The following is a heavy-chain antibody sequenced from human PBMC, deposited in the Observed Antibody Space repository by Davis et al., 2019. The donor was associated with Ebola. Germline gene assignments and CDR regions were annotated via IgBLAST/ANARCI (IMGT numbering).Heavy chain of an antibody. CDR3: ARARHSSTWFLGDFDY. CDR2: ISYDESNK. CDR1: GFTFSSYA. V-gene: IGHV3-30-3*01. D-gene: IGHD6-13*01. Sequence: GESLKISCAVSGFTFSSYAMHWVRQAPGKGLEWVALISYDESNKYYADSVKGRFTISRDNSKNTLYLQMNSLRAEDTAVYYCARARHSSTWFLGDFDYWGQGTLVTVSS. J-gene: IGHJ4*02.